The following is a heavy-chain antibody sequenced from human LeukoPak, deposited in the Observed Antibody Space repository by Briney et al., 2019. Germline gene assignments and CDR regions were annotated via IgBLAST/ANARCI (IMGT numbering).Heavy chain of an antibody. CDR3: TTDFVCSSTSCYRTFDY. J-gene: IGHJ4*02. CDR1: GFTFSNAR. Sequence: GGSLRLSCAASGFTFSNARMSWVRQAPGKGLEWVGRIKSKTDGGTTDYAAPVKGRFTISRDDSKNTLYLQMNSLKTEDTAVYYCTTDFVCSSTSCYRTFDYWGQGTLVTVSS. V-gene: IGHV3-15*01. D-gene: IGHD2-2*02. CDR2: IKSKTDGGTT.